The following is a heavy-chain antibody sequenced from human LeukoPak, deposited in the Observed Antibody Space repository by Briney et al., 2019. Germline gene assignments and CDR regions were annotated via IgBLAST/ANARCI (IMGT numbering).Heavy chain of an antibody. CDR1: GFTFDDYA. CDR2: ISWNSGSI. CDR3: AKGAHSSSGYYFDY. J-gene: IGHJ4*02. D-gene: IGHD6-6*01. V-gene: IGHV3-9*03. Sequence: PGGSLRLSCAASGFTFDDYAMHWVRQAPGKGLEWVSGISWNSGSIGYADSVKGRFTISRDNAKNSLYLQMNSLRAEDMALYYFAKGAHSSSGYYFDYWGQGTLVTVSS.